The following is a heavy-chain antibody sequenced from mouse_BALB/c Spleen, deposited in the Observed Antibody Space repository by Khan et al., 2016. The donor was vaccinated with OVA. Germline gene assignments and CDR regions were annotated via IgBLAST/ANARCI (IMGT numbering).Heavy chain of an antibody. V-gene: IGHV1-76*01. CDR3: AREEALYYFDY. Sequence: QVQLKQSGAELVRPGASVKLSCKTSGYIFTSYWIHWVKQRSGLGLEWIARIYPGTDNSYYNEKLKDKATLTADKSSSTAYMQLSSLKSEDSAVYFCAREEALYYFDYWGQGTTLTVSS. D-gene: IGHD3-2*02. CDR2: IYPGTDNS. CDR1: GYIFTSYW. J-gene: IGHJ2*01.